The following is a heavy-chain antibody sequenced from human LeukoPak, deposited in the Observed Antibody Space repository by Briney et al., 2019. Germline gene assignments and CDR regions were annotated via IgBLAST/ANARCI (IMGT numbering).Heavy chain of an antibody. CDR3: ARSDLETTGFDP. J-gene: IGHJ5*02. CDR2: INHSGST. CDR1: GGSFSGYY. D-gene: IGHD4-17*01. Sequence: SETLSLTCAVYGGSFSGYYWTWIRQPPGKGLEWIGEINHSGSTNYNPSLKSRVTISVDTSKNQFSLKLSSVTAADTAVYHCARSDLETTGFDPWGQGTLVTVSS. V-gene: IGHV4-34*01.